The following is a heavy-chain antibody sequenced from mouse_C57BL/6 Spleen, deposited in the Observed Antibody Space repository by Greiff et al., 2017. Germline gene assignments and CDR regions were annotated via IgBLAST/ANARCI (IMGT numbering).Heavy chain of an antibody. CDR2: IYPGDGDT. CDR1: GYAFSSSW. CDR3: AREGTTVEGYFDY. V-gene: IGHV1-82*01. D-gene: IGHD1-1*01. Sequence: VQLQQSGPELVKPGASVKISCKASGYAFSSSWMNWVKQRPGTGLEWIGRIYPGDGDTNYNGKFKGKATLTADKSSSTAYMQLSSLTSEDSAVYFCAREGTTVEGYFDYWGQGTTLTVSS. J-gene: IGHJ2*01.